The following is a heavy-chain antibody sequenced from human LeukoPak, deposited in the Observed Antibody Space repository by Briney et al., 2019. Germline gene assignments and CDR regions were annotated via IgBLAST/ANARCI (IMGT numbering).Heavy chain of an antibody. CDR1: GFTFRDYT. D-gene: IGHD2-8*01. CDR2: INKGGSFI. V-gene: IGHV3-21*01. J-gene: IGHJ4*02. CDR3: AREVLDIVEPGTNTIDY. Sequence: PGGSLRLSCAASGFTFRDYTMNWVRQAPGKGLEWVSAINKGGSFIKYADSVKGRFIVSRDNAKNLLSLQMNNLRVEDTALYFCAREVLDIVEPGTNTIDYWGQGTRVTVSS.